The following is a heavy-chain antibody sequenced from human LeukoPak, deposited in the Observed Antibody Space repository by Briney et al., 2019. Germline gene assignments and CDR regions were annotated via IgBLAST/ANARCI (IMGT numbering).Heavy chain of an antibody. CDR3: ANRIAARPEYFQH. J-gene: IGHJ1*01. CDR2: IRYDGSNK. V-gene: IGHV3-30*02. CDR1: GFTFSSYG. D-gene: IGHD6-6*01. Sequence: GGSLRLSCAASGFTFSSYGMHWVRQAPGKGLEWVAFIRYDGSNKYYADSVKGRFTISRDNSKNTLYLQMNSLRAEDTAVYYCANRIAARPEYFQHWGQGTLVTVSS.